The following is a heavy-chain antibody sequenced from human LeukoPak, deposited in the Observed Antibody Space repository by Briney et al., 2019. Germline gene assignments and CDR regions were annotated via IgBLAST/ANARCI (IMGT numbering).Heavy chain of an antibody. CDR3: ARTLDSALDV. Sequence: GGYLRLSCAGSGFPFSSYNMNWVRQAPGQGLEWISYISSSGRTVYYAESVRGRFAISRDNARSPLYLQMAGLTAEDTAVYYCARTLDSALDVWGNGTTVTVSS. CDR2: ISSSGRTV. V-gene: IGHV3-48*01. J-gene: IGHJ6*04. CDR1: GFPFSSYN. D-gene: IGHD3/OR15-3a*01.